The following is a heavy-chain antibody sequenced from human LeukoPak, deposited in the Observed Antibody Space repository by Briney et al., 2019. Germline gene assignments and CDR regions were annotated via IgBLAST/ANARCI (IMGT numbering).Heavy chain of an antibody. V-gene: IGHV4-39*01. D-gene: IGHD3-3*01. CDR3: ARQNYDFWSGYFYYFDY. CDR1: GGSISSSRYY. J-gene: IGHJ4*02. CDR2: IYYSGST. Sequence: SETLSLTCTVSGGSISSSRYYWGWIRQPPGKGLEWIGSIYYSGSTYYNPSLKSRVTISVDTSKNQFSLKMSSVTAADTAVYYCARQNYDFWSGYFYYFDYWGQGTLVTVSS.